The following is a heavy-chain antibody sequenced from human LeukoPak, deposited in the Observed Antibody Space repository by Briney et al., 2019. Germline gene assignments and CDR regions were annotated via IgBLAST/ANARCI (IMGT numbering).Heavy chain of an antibody. V-gene: IGHV3-23*01. CDR1: GFTFSSYG. D-gene: IGHD3-10*01. Sequence: GGSLRLSCAASGFTFSSYGMTWVRQAPGKGLEWVSGISGSGDNTWYADSVKGRFTISRDNSKNTLYLQMNSLRAEDTALYYCATGAHYYGSWGQGTLVTVSS. CDR2: ISGSGDNT. CDR3: ATGAHYYGS. J-gene: IGHJ4*02.